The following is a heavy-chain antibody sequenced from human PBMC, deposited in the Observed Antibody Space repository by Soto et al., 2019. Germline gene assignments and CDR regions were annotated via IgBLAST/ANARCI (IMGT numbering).Heavy chain of an antibody. CDR3: ARGPNMLRFLEWSLFFDY. D-gene: IGHD3-3*01. Sequence: ASVKVSCQASGYSFTTYAIHWVRQAPGQRLEWMGWINGGNDNTKYSQKFRDRVTITRDTSASTAYMELISLSSEDTAVYYCARGPNMLRFLEWSLFFDYWGQGTLVTVSS. V-gene: IGHV1-3*01. CDR1: GYSFTTYA. CDR2: INGGNDNT. J-gene: IGHJ4*02.